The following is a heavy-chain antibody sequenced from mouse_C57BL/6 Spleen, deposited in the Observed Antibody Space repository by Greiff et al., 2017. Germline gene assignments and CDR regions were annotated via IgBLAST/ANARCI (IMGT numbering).Heavy chain of an antibody. CDR1: GYTFTNYW. J-gene: IGHJ4*01. D-gene: IGHD2-4*01. Sequence: VQLQQSGAELVRPGTSVKMSCKASGYTFTNYWIGWAKQRPGHGLEWIGDIYPGGGYTNYNEKFKGKATLTADKSSSTAYMQFSSLTSEDSAIYYCARRSDYEYYAMDYWGQGTSVTVSS. CDR2: IYPGGGYT. CDR3: ARRSDYEYYAMDY. V-gene: IGHV1-63*01.